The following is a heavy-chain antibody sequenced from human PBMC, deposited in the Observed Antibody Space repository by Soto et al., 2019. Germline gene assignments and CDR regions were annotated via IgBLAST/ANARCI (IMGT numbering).Heavy chain of an antibody. D-gene: IGHD5-12*01. V-gene: IGHV3-23*01. CDR2: INGSGASA. CDR1: RFTFSSDA. J-gene: IGHJ4*02. Sequence: GGSLRLSCAASRFTFSSDAMSSLRQAPGKGLEWVSAINGSGASAYYADSVKGRFTISRDNSKNTLYLQMNSLRAEESAVYYCAKTILTIVATRFDYWGQGTLVTVS. CDR3: AKTILTIVATRFDY.